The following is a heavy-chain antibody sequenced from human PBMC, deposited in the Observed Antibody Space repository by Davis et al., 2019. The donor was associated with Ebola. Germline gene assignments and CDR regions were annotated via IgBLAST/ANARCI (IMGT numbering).Heavy chain of an antibody. CDR1: GFTFDDYG. CDR2: ITSSGGST. Sequence: GESLKISCAASGFTFDDYGMSWVRQAPGKGLEWVSAITSSGGSTYYADSVKGRFTISRDNSKNTLYLQMNSLTVEDTAVYYCAKGGSGWPSDYSYGMGVWGKGTTVTVSS. J-gene: IGHJ6*04. D-gene: IGHD6-19*01. CDR3: AKGGSGWPSDYSYGMGV. V-gene: IGHV3-23*01.